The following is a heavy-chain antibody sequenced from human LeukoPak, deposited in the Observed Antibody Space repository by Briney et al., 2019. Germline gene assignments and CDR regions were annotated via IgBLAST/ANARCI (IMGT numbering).Heavy chain of an antibody. Sequence: PGGSLRLSCAASGFTFSSYSMNWVRQAPGKGLEWVSSISSSSSYIYYADSVKGRFTISRHNSKNTLYLQMNSLRAEDTAVYYCARGGGRDAFDIWGQGTMVTVSS. CDR3: ARGGGRDAFDI. V-gene: IGHV3-21*04. D-gene: IGHD2-15*01. CDR1: GFTFSSYS. J-gene: IGHJ3*02. CDR2: ISSSSSYI.